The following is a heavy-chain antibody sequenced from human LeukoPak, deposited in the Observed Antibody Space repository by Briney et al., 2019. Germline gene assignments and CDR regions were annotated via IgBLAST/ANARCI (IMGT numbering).Heavy chain of an antibody. CDR3: ANDAYGSGYNWFVP. CDR2: ISWNSGSI. Sequence: PGGPLRLPCAASGFTFDDYAMHWVRQAPGKGLEGVSGISWNSGSIGYADSVKGRFTISRDNAKNSLYLQMNSLRAEDTALYSCANDAYGSGYNWFVPGGQGTLVTVS. J-gene: IGHJ5*02. D-gene: IGHD6-19*01. V-gene: IGHV3-9*01. CDR1: GFTFDDYA.